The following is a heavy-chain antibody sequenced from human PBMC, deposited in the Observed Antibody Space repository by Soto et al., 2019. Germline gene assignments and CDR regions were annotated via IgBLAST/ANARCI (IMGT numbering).Heavy chain of an antibody. CDR1: GFSLSTYGAG. CDR3: AHSQRSQFYWLDP. J-gene: IGHJ5*02. Sequence: QITLKESGPTLVKPTQTLTLTCTFSGFSLSTYGAGVGWIRQPPGKALEWLAVIYWDDDERYTPSLKSRLTITKDTSKIHVVLTMTNMDPVYTATYYCAHSQRSQFYWLDPWGQGTLVTVSS. CDR2: IYWDDDE. V-gene: IGHV2-5*02.